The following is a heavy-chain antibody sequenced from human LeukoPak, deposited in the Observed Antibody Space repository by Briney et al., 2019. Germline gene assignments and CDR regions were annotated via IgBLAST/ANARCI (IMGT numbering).Heavy chain of an antibody. D-gene: IGHD1-26*01. CDR1: GGSISSSDYS. CDR2: IYHTGDT. J-gene: IGHJ3*02. V-gene: IGHV4-30-2*01. Sequence: SETLSLTCAVSGGSISSSDYSWGWSRQPQGRGVEWIGYIYHTGDTSYNPSLRSRVTISVDRSKNQFSLRLRSVTAADTAMYYCARDEAGYYDAFDIWGQGTMVTTSS. CDR3: ARDEAGYYDAFDI.